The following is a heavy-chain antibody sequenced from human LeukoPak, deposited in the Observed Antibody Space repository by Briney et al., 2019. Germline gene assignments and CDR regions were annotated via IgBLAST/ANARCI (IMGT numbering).Heavy chain of an antibody. Sequence: QPGGSLRLSCAASGFTFSSYAMHWVRQAPGKGLEWVAVISYDGSNKYYADSVKGRFTISRDNSKNTLYLQMNSLRAEDTAVYYCARDPQYYDFWSGYYTYFDYWGQGTLVTVSS. J-gene: IGHJ4*02. CDR1: GFTFSSYA. CDR3: ARDPQYYDFWSGYYTYFDY. CDR2: ISYDGSNK. D-gene: IGHD3-3*01. V-gene: IGHV3-30-3*01.